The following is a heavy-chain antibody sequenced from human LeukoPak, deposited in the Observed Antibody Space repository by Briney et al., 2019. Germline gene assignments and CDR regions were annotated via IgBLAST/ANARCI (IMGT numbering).Heavy chain of an antibody. CDR3: ATWPTAWYGEDC. V-gene: IGHV3-53*01. D-gene: IGHD3-10*01. CDR1: GLTVSSNY. CDR2: IYGGGNT. J-gene: IGHJ4*02. Sequence: GGSLRLSCTASGLTVSSNYMAWVRQPPGKGLEWVSTIYGGGNTYYADSVRGRFTISRDSFQNTLYLQMYSLRAEDTALYYCATWPTAWYGEDCWGQGTLVIVSS.